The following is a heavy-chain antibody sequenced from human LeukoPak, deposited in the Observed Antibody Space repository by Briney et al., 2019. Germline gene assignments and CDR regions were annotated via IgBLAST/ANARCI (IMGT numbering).Heavy chain of an antibody. CDR2: IYPGDSDT. CDR3: ARQGIAVARKEAYYYYMDV. CDR1: GYSFTSYW. Sequence: GESLKISCKGSGYSFTSYWIGWVRQMPGKGLEWMGIIYPGDSDTRYSPSFQGQVTISADKSISTAYLQWSSLKASDTAMYSCARQGIAVARKEAYYYYMDVWGKGTTVTVSS. V-gene: IGHV5-51*01. J-gene: IGHJ6*03. D-gene: IGHD6-19*01.